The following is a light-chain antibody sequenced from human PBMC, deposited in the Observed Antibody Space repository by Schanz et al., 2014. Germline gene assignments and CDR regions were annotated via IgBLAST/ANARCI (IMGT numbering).Light chain of an antibody. CDR2: EVT. CDR1: SSDVGSYNL. V-gene: IGLV2-11*01. Sequence: QSALTQPPSASGSPGQSVTISCTGTSSDVGSYNLVSWYQQHPGEAPKLMLYEVTKRPSGVPDRFSGSKSGNTASLTISGLQADNEAEYYCCSYAGSYTLVFGGGTKLTVL. CDR3: CSYAGSYTLV. J-gene: IGLJ2*01.